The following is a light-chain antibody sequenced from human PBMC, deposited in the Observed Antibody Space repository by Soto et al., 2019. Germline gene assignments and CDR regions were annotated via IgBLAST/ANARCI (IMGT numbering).Light chain of an antibody. CDR1: QSVSSY. V-gene: IGKV3-11*01. CDR3: QQRCNWPLT. Sequence: EIVLTQSPATLSFSPGERATLSCRASQSVSSYLGWYQQKPGQAPRLLIYDASNRATGIPVRFSGSGSGTDFTLTISSLEPEDFAVYYCQQRCNWPLTFGGGTKVEIK. J-gene: IGKJ4*01. CDR2: DAS.